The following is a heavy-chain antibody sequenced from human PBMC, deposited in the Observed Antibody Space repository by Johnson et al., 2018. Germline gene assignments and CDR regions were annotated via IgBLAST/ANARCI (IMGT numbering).Heavy chain of an antibody. CDR3: AKVRVTQAHYYGMDV. J-gene: IGHJ6*02. CDR2: ISGSGGST. CDR1: GFTLSSYG. Sequence: VQLVQSGGGVVQPGRSLRLSCAASGFTLSSYGMHWVRQAPGKGLEWVSAISGSGGSTYYADSVKGRFTIARDNSKNTLYLQMNSRRAEDTAGYYWAKVRVTQAHYYGMDVWGQGTRVTVSS. V-gene: IGHV3-23*04.